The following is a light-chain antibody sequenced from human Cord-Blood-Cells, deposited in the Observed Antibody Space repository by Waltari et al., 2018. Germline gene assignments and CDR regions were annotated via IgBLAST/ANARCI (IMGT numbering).Light chain of an antibody. J-gene: IGKJ4*01. CDR1: QDISNY. CDR3: QQYDNLPLT. CDR2: DAS. Sequence: DIQMTQSPSSLYASVGDRVTTTCQASQDISNYLNWYQQKPGNAPKHLIYDASNLETGVPSRCSGSGSGTDFTFTISSLQPEDIATYYCQQYDNLPLTFGGGTKVEIK. V-gene: IGKV1-33*01.